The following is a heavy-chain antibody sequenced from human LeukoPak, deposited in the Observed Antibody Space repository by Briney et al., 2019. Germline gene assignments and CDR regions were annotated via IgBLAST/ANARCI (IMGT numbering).Heavy chain of an antibody. CDR2: IYGGGGT. CDR1: GFIVSSTY. CDR3: ARHPGAFDI. J-gene: IGHJ3*02. Sequence: GWSLRLSCAASGFIVSSTYRNWVRQAPGKGLEWVSVIYGGGGTYYADSVKGRFTISRDNSKNTLYLQMNSLRAEDTAVYYCARHPGAFDIWGQGTMVTVSS. V-gene: IGHV3-53*01.